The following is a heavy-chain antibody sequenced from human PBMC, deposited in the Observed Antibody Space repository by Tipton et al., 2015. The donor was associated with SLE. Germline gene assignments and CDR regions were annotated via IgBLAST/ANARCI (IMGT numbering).Heavy chain of an antibody. CDR1: GFTFDDYD. CDR2: ISWDSGSI. V-gene: IGHV3-9*01. J-gene: IGHJ3*02. D-gene: IGHD3-3*01. CDR3: AKTPRDFWRGSGDAFDI. Sequence: SLRLSCAASGFTFDDYDMHWVRQAPGKGLEWVSGISWDSGSIGDADSEKGRFTISRDNDKNSLYQQMNSLRAEDTALYYCAKTPRDFWRGSGDAFDIWGQGTMVPVSS.